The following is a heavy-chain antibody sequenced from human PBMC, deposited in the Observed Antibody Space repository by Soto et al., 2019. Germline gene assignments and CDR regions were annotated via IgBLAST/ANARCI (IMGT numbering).Heavy chain of an antibody. J-gene: IGHJ4*02. CDR1: EFSLSTSGVG. Sequence: SGPTLVIPTHTLTLTCTFSEFSLSTSGVGVRCILQPPGKALEWLALIYWDDDKRYSPSLKSRLTITKDTSKNQVVLTMTNMDPVDTATYYWAHSSGYPGFDYWGQGTLVTVSS. CDR2: IYWDDDK. CDR3: AHSSGYPGFDY. D-gene: IGHD3-22*01. V-gene: IGHV2-5*02.